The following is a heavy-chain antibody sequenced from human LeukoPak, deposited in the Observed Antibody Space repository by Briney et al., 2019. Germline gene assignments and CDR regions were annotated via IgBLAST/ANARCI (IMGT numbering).Heavy chain of an antibody. D-gene: IGHD6-19*01. CDR2: ISWNSGSI. CDR1: GFTFDDYA. J-gene: IGHJ4*02. Sequence: GGSLRLSCAASGFTFDDYAMHWVRQAPGKGLEWVSGISWNSGSIGYADSVKGRFTISRDNAKNSLYLQMNSLRAEDTALYYCAKDLAVAGKGPFDYWGQGTLVTVSS. CDR3: AKDLAVAGKGPFDY. V-gene: IGHV3-9*01.